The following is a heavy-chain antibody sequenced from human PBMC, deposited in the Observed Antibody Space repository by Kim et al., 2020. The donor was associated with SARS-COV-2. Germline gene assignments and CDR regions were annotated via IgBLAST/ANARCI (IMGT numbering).Heavy chain of an antibody. V-gene: IGHV3-15*01. CDR1: GFTFSNAW. Sequence: GGSLRLSCAASGFTFSNAWMSWVRQAPGKGLEWVGRIKSKTDGGTTDYAAPVKGRFTISRDDSKNTLYLQMNSLKTEDTAVYYCTTVPGGAARRLFDYWGQGTLVTVSS. D-gene: IGHD6-6*01. CDR3: TTVPGGAARRLFDY. J-gene: IGHJ4*02. CDR2: IKSKTDGGTT.